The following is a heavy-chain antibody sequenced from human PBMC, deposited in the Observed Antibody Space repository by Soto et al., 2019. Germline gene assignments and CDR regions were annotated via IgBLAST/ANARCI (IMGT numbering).Heavy chain of an antibody. Sequence: QVQLVQSGAEVKKPGSSVKVSCKASGGTFSSYTISWVRQAPGQGLEWMGRIIPILGIANYAQKFQGRVTITADKSTSTAYMELSSLRSEDTAVYYCARGSSTSGPTYYYYGMDVWGQGTTVTVSS. CDR1: GGTFSSYT. CDR3: ARGSSTSGPTYYYYGMDV. D-gene: IGHD2-2*01. V-gene: IGHV1-69*02. J-gene: IGHJ6*02. CDR2: IIPILGIA.